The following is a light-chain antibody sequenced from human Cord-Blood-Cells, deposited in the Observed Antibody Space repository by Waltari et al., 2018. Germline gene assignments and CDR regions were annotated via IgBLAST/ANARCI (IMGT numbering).Light chain of an antibody. Sequence: EIVLTPSPATLSSSPGERATLSCRASQSVSSYLAWYQQKPGQDPRLLIYDASNRATGIPARFSCSGSGTDFTLTISGLEPEDFAVYYCQQRSNWYSFGQGTKLEIK. J-gene: IGKJ2*03. CDR1: QSVSSY. V-gene: IGKV3-11*01. CDR3: QQRSNWYS. CDR2: DAS.